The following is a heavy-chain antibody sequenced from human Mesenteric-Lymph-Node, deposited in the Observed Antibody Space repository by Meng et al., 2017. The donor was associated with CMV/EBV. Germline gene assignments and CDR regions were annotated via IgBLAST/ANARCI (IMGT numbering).Heavy chain of an antibody. CDR3: ASETAAIPYYYYYGMDV. D-gene: IGHD2-2*01. V-gene: IGHV1-69*05. Sequence: TFSNYAISWVRQAPGQGLEWMGGIIPIFGTPNYAQKFQGRVTITTDESTSTAYMELSSLRSEDTAVYYCASETAAIPYYYYYGMDVWGQGTTVTVSS. CDR1: TFSNYA. J-gene: IGHJ6*02. CDR2: IIPIFGTP.